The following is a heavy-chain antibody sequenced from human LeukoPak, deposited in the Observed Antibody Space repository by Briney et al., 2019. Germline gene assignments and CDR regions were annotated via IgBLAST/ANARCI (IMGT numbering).Heavy chain of an antibody. V-gene: IGHV5-10-1*01. Sequence: GESLKISCKGSGYSFSSYWIGWVRQMPGKGLEWMGRIDPSDSYTNYSPSFQGHVTISADKSITTAYLQWSSLKASDTAMYYCATGYLGSGSPASFNYWGQGTLVTVSS. D-gene: IGHD3-10*01. CDR3: ATGYLGSGSPASFNY. J-gene: IGHJ4*02. CDR1: GYSFSSYW. CDR2: IDPSDSYT.